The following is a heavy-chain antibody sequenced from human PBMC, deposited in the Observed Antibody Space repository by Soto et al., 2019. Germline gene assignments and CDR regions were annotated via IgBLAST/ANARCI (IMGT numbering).Heavy chain of an antibody. J-gene: IGHJ5*02. CDR1: GITFSSSA. CDR3: AKDWGYCSNGICSPEINWFDT. D-gene: IGHD2-8*01. V-gene: IGHV3-23*01. Sequence: EVQLLESGGGLVQPGGSLRLSCAASGITFSSSAMSWVRQAPGKGLEWVSAISGGGGSTYYAASVKGRFTISRENSKKTLYLQMNSLGAEDTAVYYCAKDWGYCSNGICSPEINWFDTWGQGTLVTVSS. CDR2: ISGGGGST.